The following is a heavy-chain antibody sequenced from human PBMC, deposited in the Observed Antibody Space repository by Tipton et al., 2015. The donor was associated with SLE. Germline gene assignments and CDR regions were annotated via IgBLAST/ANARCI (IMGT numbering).Heavy chain of an antibody. V-gene: IGHV4-34*01. CDR2: INHSGST. CDR3: AREGGVAVAGS. D-gene: IGHD6-19*01. CDR1: GESFSGYY. Sequence: TLSLTCAVYGESFSGYYWNWIRQPPGKGLEWIGEINHSGSTNYNPSLKSRVTISVDTSKNQFSLKLSSVTAADTAVYYCAREGGVAVAGSWGQGTLVTVSS. J-gene: IGHJ4*02.